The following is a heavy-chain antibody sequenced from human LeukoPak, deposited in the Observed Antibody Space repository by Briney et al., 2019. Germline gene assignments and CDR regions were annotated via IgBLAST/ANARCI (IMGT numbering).Heavy chain of an antibody. Sequence: GGSLRLSCAASGFTFSSYGRSWVRQAPGKGLEWVSAISNSGGSTPYADSVKGRFTISRDNSKNTLYLQMNSLRGEDTAVYYCARGPWSAAGYNGMDVWGQGTTVTVSS. CDR3: ARGPWSAAGYNGMDV. CDR1: GFTFSSYG. J-gene: IGHJ6*02. D-gene: IGHD6-13*01. CDR2: ISNSGGST. V-gene: IGHV3-23*01.